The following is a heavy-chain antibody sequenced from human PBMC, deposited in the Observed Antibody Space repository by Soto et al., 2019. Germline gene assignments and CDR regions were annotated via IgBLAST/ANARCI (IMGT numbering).Heavy chain of an antibody. CDR2: INAGNGNT. CDR1: GYTFTSYA. J-gene: IGHJ4*02. CDR3: ARPHYDFWSGYRYYFDY. V-gene: IGHV1-3*01. D-gene: IGHD3-3*01. Sequence: GASVKVSCKASGYTFTSYAMHWLRQSAGQRLEWMGWINAGNGNTKYSQKFQGRVTITRDTSASTAYMELSSLRSEDTAVYYCARPHYDFWSGYRYYFDYWGQGTRVTSPQ.